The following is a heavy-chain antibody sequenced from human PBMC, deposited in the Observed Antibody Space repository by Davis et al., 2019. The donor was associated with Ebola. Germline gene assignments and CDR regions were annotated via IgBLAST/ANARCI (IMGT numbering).Heavy chain of an antibody. CDR2: ISSSSSYI. D-gene: IGHD3-22*01. CDR3: AREIYDSSGYYLTQ. V-gene: IGHV3-21*01. CDR1: GFTFSSHS. J-gene: IGHJ4*02. Sequence: ESLKISCAASGFTFSSHSMNWVRQSPGKWLEWVSSISSSSSYIYYADSVKGRFTISRDNAKNSLYLQMNSLRAEDTAVYYCAREIYDSSGYYLTQWGQGTLVTVSS.